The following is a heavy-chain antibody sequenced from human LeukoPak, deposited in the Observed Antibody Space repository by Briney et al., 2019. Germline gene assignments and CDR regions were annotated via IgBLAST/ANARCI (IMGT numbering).Heavy chain of an antibody. J-gene: IGHJ4*02. CDR3: VREDVAARRGLDY. Sequence: SETLSLTCTVSGGSISGYYWSWIRQPAAKGLEWIGRIYTSGNTNYNPSLKSRVTMSVDTSKNQFSLKVSSVTAADTALYYCVREDVAARRGLDYWGQGTLVTVSS. D-gene: IGHD6-6*01. V-gene: IGHV4-4*07. CDR2: IYTSGNT. CDR1: GGSISGYY.